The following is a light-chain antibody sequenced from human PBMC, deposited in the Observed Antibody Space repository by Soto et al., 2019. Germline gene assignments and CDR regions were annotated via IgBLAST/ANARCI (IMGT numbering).Light chain of an antibody. J-gene: IGKJ1*01. Sequence: EVVLTQSPDTLSLSPGERATLSCRASQSVSSSYLAWYQQKPGQAPRLLIYGASSRATGIPDRFSGSGSGTDFTLAISGLEFEDFDFFYSRQYDCWPRTFGQGTK. CDR2: GAS. CDR1: QSVSSSY. V-gene: IGKV3-20*01. CDR3: RQYDCWPRT.